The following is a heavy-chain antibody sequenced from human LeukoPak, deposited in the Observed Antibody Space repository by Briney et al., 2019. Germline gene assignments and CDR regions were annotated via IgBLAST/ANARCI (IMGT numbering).Heavy chain of an antibody. CDR1: GYTFTDNW. CDR2: IYPGDSDT. D-gene: IGHD5-24*01. J-gene: IGHJ6*02. Sequence: GESLKISCKGSGYTFTDNWIGWVRQMPGKGLEWMGIIYPGDSDTRYSPSFQGHVTISADKSVNTAYLQWNSLKASDTAMYFCARSQRRDGYDLAYYYYAMDVWGQGTTVTVSS. CDR3: ARSQRRDGYDLAYYYYAMDV. V-gene: IGHV5-51*01.